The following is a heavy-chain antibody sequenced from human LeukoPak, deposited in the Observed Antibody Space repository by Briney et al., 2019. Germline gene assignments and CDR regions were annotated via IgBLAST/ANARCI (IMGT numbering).Heavy chain of an antibody. CDR3: ASGIMDSSGWYYFDY. V-gene: IGHV4-39*07. CDR1: GDSISSSSYY. Sequence: SETLSLTCTVSGDSISSSSYYWGWIRQPPGKGLEWIGTIFYSGSTNYNPSLKSRVTISVDTSKNQFSLKLSSVTAADTAVYYCASGIMDSSGWYYFDYWGQGTLVTVSS. J-gene: IGHJ4*02. CDR2: IFYSGST. D-gene: IGHD6-19*01.